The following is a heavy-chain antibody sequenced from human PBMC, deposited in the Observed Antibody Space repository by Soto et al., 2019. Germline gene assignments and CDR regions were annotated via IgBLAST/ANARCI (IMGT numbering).Heavy chain of an antibody. CDR1: GYTFTNYY. J-gene: IGHJ4*02. V-gene: IGHV1-2*02. CDR3: ARSDDSTSYALDI. Sequence: ASVKVSCKASGYTFTNYYMHWVRQAPGQGLEGMGWMNTRSGGTKYAQAFQDRVTMTRDASIRAAYMGVTSGRHGDTAVYFCARSDDSTSYALDIWGPAALVTVSS. CDR2: MNTRSGGT. D-gene: IGHD3-16*01.